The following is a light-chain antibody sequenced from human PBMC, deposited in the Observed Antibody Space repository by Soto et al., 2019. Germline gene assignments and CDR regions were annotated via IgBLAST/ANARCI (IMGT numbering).Light chain of an antibody. CDR3: QQYNNWPRT. CDR1: QSVSSN. CDR2: GAS. J-gene: IGKJ1*01. Sequence: EIVLTQSLATLSVSPGESATLSCRASQSVSSNLAWYQQKPGQAPRLLIYGASTRATGIPARFSGSGSGTEFTLTISSLQSEDFAVYYCQQYNNWPRTFGQGTKVDIK. V-gene: IGKV3-15*01.